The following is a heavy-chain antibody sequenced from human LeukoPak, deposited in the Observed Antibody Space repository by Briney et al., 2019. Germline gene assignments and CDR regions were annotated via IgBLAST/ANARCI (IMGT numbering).Heavy chain of an antibody. Sequence: SETLSLTCTVSGGSISSSSYYWGWIRQPPGKGLEWIGSIYYSGSTYYNPSLKSRATISVDTSKNQFSLKLSSVTAADTAVYYCARHYYDSSKGGDFDYWGQGTLVTASS. CDR3: ARHYYDSSKGGDFDY. V-gene: IGHV4-39*01. D-gene: IGHD3-22*01. J-gene: IGHJ4*02. CDR1: GGSISSSSYY. CDR2: IYYSGST.